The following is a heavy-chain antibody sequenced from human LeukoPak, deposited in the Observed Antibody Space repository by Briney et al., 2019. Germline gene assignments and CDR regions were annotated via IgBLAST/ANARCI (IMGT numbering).Heavy chain of an antibody. Sequence: GTLTLSCAASGFTFSSYGMHWVRQAPGQGLEWVSYISSSSSTISYADSVQGRFTISRDNTRNSLYLQMNSLRADDTAVYYCARGISNWFDPWGQGTLVTVSS. CDR1: GFTFSSYG. V-gene: IGHV3-48*01. CDR3: ARGISNWFDP. J-gene: IGHJ5*02. CDR2: ISSSSSTI.